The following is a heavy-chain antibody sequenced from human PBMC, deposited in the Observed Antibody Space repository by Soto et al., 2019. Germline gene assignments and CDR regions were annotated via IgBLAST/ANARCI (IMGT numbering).Heavy chain of an antibody. Sequence: ASVKVSCKASGYTFTSYAMHWVRQAPGQRLEWMGWINAGNGNTKYSQKFQGRVTITRDTSASTAYMELSSLRSEDTAVYYCARDCGYGSGSYPLYYYYAMDVWGQGTSVTVSS. CDR3: ARDCGYGSGSYPLYYYYAMDV. CDR1: GYTFTSYA. V-gene: IGHV1-3*01. J-gene: IGHJ6*02. CDR2: INAGNGNT. D-gene: IGHD3-10*01.